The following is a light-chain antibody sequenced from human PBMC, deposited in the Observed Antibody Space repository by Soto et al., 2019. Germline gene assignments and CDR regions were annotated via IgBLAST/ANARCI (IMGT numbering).Light chain of an antibody. CDR3: NSYTSSSTRV. J-gene: IGLJ2*01. CDR2: EVS. Sequence: QSVLTQPASVSGSPGQSITISCTGTSSDVGGYDYVSWYQQHPGRAPKLLIYEVSNRPSGVSTRFSGSKSGNTASLTISGLQAEDEADYYCNSYTSSSTRVFGGGTKVTVL. V-gene: IGLV2-14*01. CDR1: SSDVGGYDY.